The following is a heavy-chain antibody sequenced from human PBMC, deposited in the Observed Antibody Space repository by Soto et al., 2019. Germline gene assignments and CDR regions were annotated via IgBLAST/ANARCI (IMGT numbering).Heavy chain of an antibody. CDR2: ISYDGSNK. CDR3: APWFGAFDY. J-gene: IGHJ4*02. V-gene: IGHV3-30*03. D-gene: IGHD3-10*01. CDR1: GFTFSSYG. Sequence: QVQLVESGGGVVQPGRSLRLSCAASGFTFSSYGMHWVRQAPGKGLEWVAVISYDGSNKYYADSVKGRFTISRDNSKNTLYVQMNRLRAEDTAVYYCAPWFGAFDYWGQGTLVTVSS.